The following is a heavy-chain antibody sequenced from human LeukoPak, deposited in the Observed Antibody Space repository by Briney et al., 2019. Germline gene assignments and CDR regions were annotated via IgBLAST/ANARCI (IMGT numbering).Heavy chain of an antibody. V-gene: IGHV3-23*01. CDR3: AKQGHSSSWNHFDY. D-gene: IGHD6-13*01. J-gene: IGHJ4*02. Sequence: PGGSLRLSCAASGFTFTSYAMSWVRQAPGKGLEWVSAISGSGGSTYYADSVKGRFTTSRDNSKNTLYLQMNSLRAEDTAVYYCAKQGHSSSWNHFDYWGQGTLVTVSS. CDR1: GFTFTSYA. CDR2: ISGSGGST.